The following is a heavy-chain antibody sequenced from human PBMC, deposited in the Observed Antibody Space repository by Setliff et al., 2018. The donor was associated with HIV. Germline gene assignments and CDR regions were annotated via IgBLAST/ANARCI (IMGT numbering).Heavy chain of an antibody. Sequence: PSETLSLTCAVSGDSISGRNWWNWVRQPPGKGLEWVSFIYSDGRTYYAESVKGRFLISRDDSKNTVFLHMNSLRVEDTAVYYCARFRSGYFLYWGQGTLVTVSS. CDR1: GDSISGRNW. V-gene: IGHV3-53*01. CDR3: ARFRSGYFLY. J-gene: IGHJ4*02. D-gene: IGHD3-3*01. CDR2: IYSDGRT.